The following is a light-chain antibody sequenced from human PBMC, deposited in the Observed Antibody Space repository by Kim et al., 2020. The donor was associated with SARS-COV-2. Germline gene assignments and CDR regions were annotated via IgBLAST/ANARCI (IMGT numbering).Light chain of an antibody. CDR2: EVS. J-gene: IGLJ2*01. CDR1: SSDVGGYNY. V-gene: IGLV2-8*01. CDR3: SSYAGSNNVV. Sequence: QSALTQPPSASGSPGQSVTISCTGTSSDVGGYNYVSWYQQHPGKAPKLMIYEVSYRPSGVPDRFSGSKSGDTASLTVSGLQADDEADYYCSSYAGSNNVVFGGGTQLTVL.